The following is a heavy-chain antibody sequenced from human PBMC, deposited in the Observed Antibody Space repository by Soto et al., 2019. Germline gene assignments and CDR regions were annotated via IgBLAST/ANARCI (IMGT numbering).Heavy chain of an antibody. D-gene: IGHD5-12*01. Sequence: QVQLVESGGGVVQPGRSLRLSCAASGFTFRNFGMHRVRQAPVKGLEWVAVISYDGNTKYYADSVKGRFTISRDNSKNTLYLQMDSLRVEDTAVYYCTSQVATGDWGQGTLVTVSS. V-gene: IGHV3-30*03. CDR2: ISYDGNTK. CDR1: GFTFRNFG. J-gene: IGHJ4*02. CDR3: TSQVATGD.